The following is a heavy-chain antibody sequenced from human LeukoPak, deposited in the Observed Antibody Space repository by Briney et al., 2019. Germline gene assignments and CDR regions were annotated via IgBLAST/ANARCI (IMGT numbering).Heavy chain of an antibody. CDR1: GFAFSNYA. V-gene: IGHV3-23*01. D-gene: IGHD3-22*01. CDR2: ISATGDSK. Sequence: PGGTLRLSCAASGFAFSNYAMSWVRQAPGKGLEWVSTISATGDSKYYAASVKGRFSTSRDAANSTLYLQVTSVPAEDTAVYYCAKDRDLYDRSNNFDIWGRGTLVTVSS. CDR3: AKDRDLYDRSNNFDI. J-gene: IGHJ4*02.